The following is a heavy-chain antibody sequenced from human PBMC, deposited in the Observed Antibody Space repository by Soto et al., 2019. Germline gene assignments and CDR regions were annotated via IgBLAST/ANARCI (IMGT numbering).Heavy chain of an antibody. Sequence: ASVKVSCKASGYTFTSYGISWVRQAPGQGLEWMGWISAYNGNTNYAQKLQGRVTMTTDTSTSTAYMELRSLRSDDTAVYYCARVPGNYYYYYGMDVWGQGTTVTVSS. CDR2: ISAYNGNT. V-gene: IGHV1-18*01. J-gene: IGHJ6*02. CDR3: ARVPGNYYYYYGMDV. CDR1: GYTFTSYG.